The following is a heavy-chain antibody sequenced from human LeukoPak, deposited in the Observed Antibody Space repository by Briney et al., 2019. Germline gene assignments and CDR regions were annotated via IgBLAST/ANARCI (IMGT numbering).Heavy chain of an antibody. CDR3: VRSAATRSIAVAGTGLDY. V-gene: IGHV5-10-1*01. J-gene: IGHJ4*02. CDR2: IDPSDSYT. Sequence: GESLRISCKGSGYSFTSYWISWVRQMPGKGLEWMGRIDPSDSYTNYSPSFQGHVTISADKSISTAYLQWSSLKASDTAMYYCVRSAATRSIAVAGTGLDYWGQGTLVTVSS. D-gene: IGHD6-19*01. CDR1: GYSFTSYW.